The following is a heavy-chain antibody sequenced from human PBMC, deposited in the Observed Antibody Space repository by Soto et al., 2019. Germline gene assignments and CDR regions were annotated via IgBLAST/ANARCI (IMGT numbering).Heavy chain of an antibody. CDR1: GFTVSTDW. Sequence: EVQLVESGGGLVQPGGSLRLSCAASGFTVSTDWMYWVRQAPGKGLEWVSVIKSGGNTYYAASVEGRFPISRDNSKHTVYLQMNSLRGEDTAVYYCVRENSYYGMDVWGQGTTVTVSS. CDR2: IKSGGNT. CDR3: VRENSYYGMDV. J-gene: IGHJ6*02. V-gene: IGHV3-66*01.